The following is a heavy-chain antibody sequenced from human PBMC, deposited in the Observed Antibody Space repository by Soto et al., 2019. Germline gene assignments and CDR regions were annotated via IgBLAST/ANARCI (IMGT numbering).Heavy chain of an antibody. CDR2: IHYSGST. V-gene: IGHV4-30-4*01. CDR1: GGSISSGDYY. J-gene: IGHJ4*02. CDR3: VRGNTPVDY. Sequence: QVQLQESGPGLVKPSQTLSLTCTVSGGSISSGDYYWRWLRQPPGKGLERIGYIHYSGSTYYNPPLKRRFTISVDTSKNQFSMKLRSVTAADKAVYYCVRGNTPVDYWGQGTLVTVSS. D-gene: IGHD2-2*02.